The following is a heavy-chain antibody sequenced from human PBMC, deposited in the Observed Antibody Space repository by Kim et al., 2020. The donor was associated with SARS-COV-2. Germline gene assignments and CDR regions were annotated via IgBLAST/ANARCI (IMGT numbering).Heavy chain of an antibody. Sequence: YYPDTGKGRLTICRDNSKHTLYLQMSSLRAEDTAVYYCVKRLITSYGMDVWGQGPTVTVSS. V-gene: IGHV3-64D*09. CDR3: VKRLITSYGMDV. J-gene: IGHJ6*02.